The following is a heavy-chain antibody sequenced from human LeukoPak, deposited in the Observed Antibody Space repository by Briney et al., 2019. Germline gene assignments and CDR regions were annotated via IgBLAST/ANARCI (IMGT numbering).Heavy chain of an antibody. CDR2: LHTGGST. CDR3: ARDLVGGWDDSSGYYYGYFDY. D-gene: IGHD3-22*01. V-gene: IGHV3-66*01. J-gene: IGHJ4*02. CDR1: GLTVSSND. Sequence: GGSLRLSCAASGLTVSSNDMTWVRQAPGKGLEWVSALHTGGSTYYADSVKGRFTVSRDNSRNTLYLQMNSLRAEDTAVYYCARDLVGGWDDSSGYYYGYFDYWGQGTLVTVSS.